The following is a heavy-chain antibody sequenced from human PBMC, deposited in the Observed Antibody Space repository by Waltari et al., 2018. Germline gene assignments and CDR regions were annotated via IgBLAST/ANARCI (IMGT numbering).Heavy chain of an antibody. Sequence: EVRLVESGGGLVKPGGSLRLSCEASGFIFNTYSMNWVLQAPGNGLEWVSSISSSSDFIYYRESVKGRFTISRDNARKSVFLQMNSLRAEDTAVYYCARDGRAYCGGDCYMDYWGQGTLVTVSS. CDR2: ISSSSDFI. V-gene: IGHV3-21*01. CDR3: ARDGRAYCGGDCYMDY. J-gene: IGHJ4*02. D-gene: IGHD2-21*01. CDR1: GFIFNTYS.